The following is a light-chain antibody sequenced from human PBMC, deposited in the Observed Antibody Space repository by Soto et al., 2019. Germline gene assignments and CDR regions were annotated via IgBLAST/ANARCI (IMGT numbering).Light chain of an antibody. CDR2: GAS. Sequence: ETVLTQSPGTLSVSPGESATLSCRASQSVSSSYLAWYQQKRGQAPRLLIYGASSRATGVPDRFTGSGSGTDFTLGITRLEPEDFAVYFFQQYRRSSITFGQGTRLEIK. CDR1: QSVSSSY. CDR3: QQYRRSSIT. J-gene: IGKJ5*01. V-gene: IGKV3-20*01.